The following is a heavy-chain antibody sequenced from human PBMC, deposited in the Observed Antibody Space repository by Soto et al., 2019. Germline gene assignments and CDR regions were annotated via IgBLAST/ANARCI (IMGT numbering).Heavy chain of an antibody. CDR2: ISSSSSYI. CDR1: GFTFSSYS. V-gene: IGHV3-21*01. D-gene: IGHD4-17*01. J-gene: IGHJ3*02. CDR3: ASDGDNDAFDI. Sequence: GGSLRLSCAASGFTFSSYSMNWVRQAPGKGLEWVSSISSSSSYIYYADSVKGRFTISRDNAKNSLYLQMNSLRAEDTAVYYCASDGDNDAFDIWGQGTMVTVSS.